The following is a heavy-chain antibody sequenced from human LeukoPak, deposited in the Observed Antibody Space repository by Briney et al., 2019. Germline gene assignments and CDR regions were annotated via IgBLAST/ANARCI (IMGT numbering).Heavy chain of an antibody. J-gene: IGHJ5*02. Sequence: GGSLRLSSAASGFTFSSYWMSWLRQPPGKELESLANINENASQKYYVDSVNSRFTFSRDNARNSLYLQMNSLRAEDTAVYYCASDSWTASWGQGTLATVSS. CDR3: ASDSWTAS. D-gene: IGHD3/OR15-3a*01. CDR1: GFTFSSYW. V-gene: IGHV3-7*01. CDR2: INENASQK.